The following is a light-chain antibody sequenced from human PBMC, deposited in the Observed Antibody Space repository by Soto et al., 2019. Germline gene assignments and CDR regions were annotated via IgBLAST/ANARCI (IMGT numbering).Light chain of an antibody. Sequence: QSALAQPASVSGSPGQSIAISCAGSSSDVGGYDYVSWYQQHPDKAPKLILYDVTNRPSGISFRFSGSKSGNTASLTISGLQPEDEADDYCRSYTSSATYVFGTGTKLTVL. CDR1: SSDVGGYDY. CDR2: DVT. J-gene: IGLJ1*01. CDR3: RSYTSSATYV. V-gene: IGLV2-14*03.